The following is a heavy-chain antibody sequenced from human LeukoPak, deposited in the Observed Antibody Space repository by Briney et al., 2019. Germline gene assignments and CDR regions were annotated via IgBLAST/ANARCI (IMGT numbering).Heavy chain of an antibody. CDR1: GFTVSSNY. CDR3: ARQFGKRNWFDP. D-gene: IGHD3-10*01. V-gene: IGHV3-66*02. J-gene: IGHJ5*02. Sequence: GGSLRLSCAASGFTVSSNYMSWVRQAPGKGLEWVSVIYSGGTTNHADSVKVRFTISRDNSKNTLYLQMNSLRAEDTAVYYCARQFGKRNWFDPWGQGTLVTVSS. CDR2: IYSGGTT.